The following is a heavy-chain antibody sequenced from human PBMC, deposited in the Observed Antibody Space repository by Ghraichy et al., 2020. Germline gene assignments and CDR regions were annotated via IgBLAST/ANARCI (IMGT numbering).Heavy chain of an antibody. Sequence: GGSLRLSCAASGFTFNRYVIHWVRQAPGKGLEWVALIWYDGSIKYYAGSVKGRFTISRDNSKNTLYLQMNSLRLEDTAGYYCAKESYGFDIWGQGTMVTVSS. CDR2: IWYDGSIK. CDR3: AKESYGFDI. CDR1: GFTFNRYV. V-gene: IGHV3-30*02. J-gene: IGHJ3*02.